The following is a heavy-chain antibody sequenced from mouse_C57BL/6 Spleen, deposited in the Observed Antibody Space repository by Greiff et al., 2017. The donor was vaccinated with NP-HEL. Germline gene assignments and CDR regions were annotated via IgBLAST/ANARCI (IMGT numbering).Heavy chain of an antibody. CDR3: ARGARSPYFDY. J-gene: IGHJ2*01. CDR1: GYTFTDYY. CDR2: INPYNGGT. V-gene: IGHV1-19*01. Sequence: VQLKQSGPVLVKPGASVKMSCKASGYTFTDYYMNWVKQSHGKSLEWIGVINPYNGGTSYNQKFKGKATLTVDKSSSTAYMELNSLTSEDSAVYYCARGARSPYFDYWGQGTTLTVSS.